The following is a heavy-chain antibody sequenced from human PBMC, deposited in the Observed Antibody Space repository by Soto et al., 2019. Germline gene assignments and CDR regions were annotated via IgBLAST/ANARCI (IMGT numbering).Heavy chain of an antibody. CDR2: IYHSGTS. V-gene: IGHV4-4*02. CDR3: ARAFIAASGTPFDS. J-gene: IGHJ4*02. Sequence: QVHLQESGPGLVKPSGTLSLTCAVSGGSISSSHWWGWVRQPPGKGLEWIGDIYHSGTSNYNPSLKSRGTISVDKSKNQFSLKMNSVTAADTAVYHCARAFIAASGTPFDSWGQGTLVTVSS. CDR1: GGSISSSHW. D-gene: IGHD6-13*01.